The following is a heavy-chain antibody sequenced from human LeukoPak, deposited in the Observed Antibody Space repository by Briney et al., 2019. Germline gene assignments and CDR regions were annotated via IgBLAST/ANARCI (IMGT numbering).Heavy chain of an antibody. D-gene: IGHD1-26*01. Sequence: GGSLRLSCAASGFTFSSYAMSWVRQAPGKGLEWVSGISGSDGSTYYADSVKGRFTISRDISKNTLYLQMNSLRAEDTAVYYCAKGRRGSYSPTWDYWGQGTLVTVSS. CDR3: AKGRRGSYSPTWDY. V-gene: IGHV3-23*01. J-gene: IGHJ4*02. CDR1: GFTFSSYA. CDR2: ISGSDGST.